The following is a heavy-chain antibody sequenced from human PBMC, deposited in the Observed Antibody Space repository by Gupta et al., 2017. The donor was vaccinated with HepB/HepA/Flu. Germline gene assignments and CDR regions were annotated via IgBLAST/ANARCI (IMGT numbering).Heavy chain of an antibody. D-gene: IGHD3-16*01. CDR3: ARTGGKTEARYLQY. CDR1: GGSISSYY. CDR2: SLYSGIT. J-gene: IGHJ1*01. Sequence: QVQLQESGPGLVKPSETLSLTCTVSGGSISSYYWSWLRQPPGKGLEWIGYSLYSGITNSNPSLKSRVTISVDTSKNQFSLKLSSVTAADTAVYYCARTGGKTEARYLQYWGQGTLVTVSS. V-gene: IGHV4-59*08.